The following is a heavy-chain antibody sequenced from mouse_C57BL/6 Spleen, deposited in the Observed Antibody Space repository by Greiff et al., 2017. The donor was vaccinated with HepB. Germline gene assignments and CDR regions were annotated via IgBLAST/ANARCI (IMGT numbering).Heavy chain of an antibody. Sequence: QVQLKQPGAELVKPGASVKLSCKASGYTFTSYWMHWVKQRPGQGLEWIGMIHPNSGSTNYNEKFKSKATLTVDKSSSTAYMQLSSLTSEDSAVYYCARRDWSGFDYWGQGTTLTVSS. D-gene: IGHD3-1*01. CDR3: ARRDWSGFDY. V-gene: IGHV1-64*01. CDR2: IHPNSGST. CDR1: GYTFTSYW. J-gene: IGHJ2*01.